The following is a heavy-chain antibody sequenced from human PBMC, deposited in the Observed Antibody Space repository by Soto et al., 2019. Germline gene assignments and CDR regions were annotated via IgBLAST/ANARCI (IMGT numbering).Heavy chain of an antibody. CDR1: GLSVGTHY. CDR3: AGASRIGGGDD. D-gene: IGHD3-16*01. J-gene: IGHJ4*02. Sequence: EVQLVETGGGLIEPGGSLRLSCAVSGLSVGTHYMSWVRQATGKGLEWVALIYSGGGTYYAVSVKGRFTMSSDSSDKTVHLQMNGLRVDDTAVYFCAGASRIGGGDDWGQGNLVTVSS. CDR2: IYSGGGT. V-gene: IGHV3-53*02.